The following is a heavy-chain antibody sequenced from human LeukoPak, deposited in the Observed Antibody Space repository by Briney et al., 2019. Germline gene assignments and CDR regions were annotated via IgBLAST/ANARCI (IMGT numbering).Heavy chain of an antibody. CDR2: INPNSGGT. CDR3: ARVGSRYSGYDAFDY. CDR1: GYTFTGYY. D-gene: IGHD5-12*01. Sequence: ASVKVSCKASGYTFTGYYMHWVRQAPGQGLEWRGWINPNSGGTNYAQKFQGRVTMTRDTSISTAYMELSRLRSDDTAVYYCARVGSRYSGYDAFDYWGQGTLVTVSS. V-gene: IGHV1-2*02. J-gene: IGHJ4*02.